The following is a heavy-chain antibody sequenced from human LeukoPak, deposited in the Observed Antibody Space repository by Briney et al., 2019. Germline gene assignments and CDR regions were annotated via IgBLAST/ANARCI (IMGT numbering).Heavy chain of an antibody. D-gene: IGHD3-22*01. CDR3: ARDVYYYDYTNYYYYYMDV. J-gene: IGHJ6*03. CDR2: IYTSGST. CDR1: SGSISSSSYY. Sequence: PSETLSLTCTVSSGSISSSSYYWSWIRQPAGKGLEWIGRIYTSGSTNYNPSLKSRVTMSVDTSKNQFSLKLSSVTAADTAVYYCARDVYYYDYTNYYYYYMDVWGKGTTVTISS. V-gene: IGHV4-61*02.